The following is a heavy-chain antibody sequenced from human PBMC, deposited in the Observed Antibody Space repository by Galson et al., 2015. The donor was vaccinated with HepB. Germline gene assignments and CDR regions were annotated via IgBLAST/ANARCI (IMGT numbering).Heavy chain of an antibody. CDR1: GYTLTELS. D-gene: IGHD1-26*01. V-gene: IGHV1-24*01. CDR3: ATDLMWVGARRLVY. CDR2: FDPEDGET. J-gene: IGHJ4*02. Sequence: SVKVSCKVSGYTLTELSMHWVRQAPGKGLEWMGGFDPEDGETIYAQKFQGRVTMTEDTSTDTAYMELSSLRSEDTAVYYCATDLMWVGARRLVYWGQGTLVTVSS.